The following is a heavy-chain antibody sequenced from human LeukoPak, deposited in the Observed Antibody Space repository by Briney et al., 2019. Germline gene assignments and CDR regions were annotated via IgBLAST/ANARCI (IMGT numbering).Heavy chain of an antibody. Sequence: GGSLRLSCAASGFTFSTYWMHWVRQAPGKGLVWVSHINSDGSSTSYADSVKGRFTISRDNAKNTLYLQMNSLRAEDTALYYCARAGSSSSFDYWGQGPLVTVSP. V-gene: IGHV3-74*01. J-gene: IGHJ4*02. D-gene: IGHD6-6*01. CDR2: INSDGSST. CDR3: ARAGSSSSFDY. CDR1: GFTFSTYW.